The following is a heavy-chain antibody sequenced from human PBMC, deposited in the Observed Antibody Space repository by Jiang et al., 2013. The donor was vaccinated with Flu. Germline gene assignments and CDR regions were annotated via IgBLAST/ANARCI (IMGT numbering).Heavy chain of an antibody. CDR2: IIPILGIA. CDR3: AGDPSYYYDSSGYYAGVGY. J-gene: IGHJ4*02. Sequence: SGAEVKKPGVLGEGLLQGFWRHFSSYAISWVRQAPGQGLEWMGRIIPILGIANYAQKFQGRVTITADKSTSTAYMELSSLRSEDTAVYYCAGDPSYYYDSSGYYAGVGYWGQGTLVTVSS. D-gene: IGHD3-22*01. CDR1: RHFSSYA. V-gene: IGHV1-69*04.